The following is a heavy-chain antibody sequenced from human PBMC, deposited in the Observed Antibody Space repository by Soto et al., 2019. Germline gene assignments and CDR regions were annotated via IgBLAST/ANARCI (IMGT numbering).Heavy chain of an antibody. CDR3: ARLNTLEWLLYWFDP. V-gene: IGHV4-61*01. CDR1: GGSVSSGSYY. J-gene: IGHJ5*02. CDR2: IYYSGST. Sequence: PSETLSLTCTVSGGSVSSGSYYWSWIRQPPGKGLEWIGYIYYSGSTNYNPSLKSRVTISVDTSKNQFSLKLSSVTAADTAVYYCARLNTLEWLLYWFDPWGQGTLVTVSS. D-gene: IGHD3-3*01.